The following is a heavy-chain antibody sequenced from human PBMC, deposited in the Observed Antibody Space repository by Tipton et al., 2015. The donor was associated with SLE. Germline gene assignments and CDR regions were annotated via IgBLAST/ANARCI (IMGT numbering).Heavy chain of an antibody. V-gene: IGHV4-39*07. CDR1: GGSISSSSYY. CDR3: ARGTSMPMVDWFGQ. J-gene: IGHJ5*02. Sequence: GLVKPSETLSLTCTVSGGSISSSSYYWGWIRQPPGKGLEWIGSIYYSGSTYYNPSLQSRVTISADKSKNQFSLEVNSVTAADTAVYFCARGTSMPMVDWFGQWGQGTLVTVSS. CDR2: IYYSGST. D-gene: IGHD2/OR15-2a*01.